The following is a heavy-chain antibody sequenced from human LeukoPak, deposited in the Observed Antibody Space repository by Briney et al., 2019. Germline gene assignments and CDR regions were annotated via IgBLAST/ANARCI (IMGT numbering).Heavy chain of an antibody. CDR3: AKEGIAAATTFQH. D-gene: IGHD6-13*01. J-gene: IGHJ1*01. CDR1: GFTFSSYG. Sequence: GGSLRLSCAASGFTFSSYGIHWVRQAPGKGLEWVAVISFDGTIKYYADSVKGRFTSSRDNSKNTLYLQMNSLRAEDTAVYYCAKEGIAAATTFQHWGQGTLVTVSS. CDR2: ISFDGTIK. V-gene: IGHV3-30*18.